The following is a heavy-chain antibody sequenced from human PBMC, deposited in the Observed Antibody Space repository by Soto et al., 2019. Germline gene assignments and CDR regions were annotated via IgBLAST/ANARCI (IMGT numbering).Heavy chain of an antibody. CDR1: GGIFSTYA. V-gene: IGHV1-69*01. D-gene: IGHD3-10*01. CDR3: ARDRDDYGSGNYYNRIDF. Sequence: QVQLVQSGAEVKKPGSSVKVSCKASGGIFSTYAISWLRQAPGQGLEWMGGIIPIFGTPNYAQKFQGRVTITADESTTTAYLEVTRLSADDTAVYYCARDRDDYGSGNYYNRIDFWGQGTLVTVSS. J-gene: IGHJ4*02. CDR2: IIPIFGTP.